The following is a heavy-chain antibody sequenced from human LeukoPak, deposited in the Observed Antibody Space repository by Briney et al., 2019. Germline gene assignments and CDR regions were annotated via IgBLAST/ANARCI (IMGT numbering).Heavy chain of an antibody. Sequence: GASVKVSCKASGYTFTTYGISWVRQAPGQGLEWMGWISAYNGNTKYAQKLQGRVTMTTDTPTSTAYMELRSLRSDDTAVYYCARDQTQIWFGEGLWYFDYWGQGTLVTVSS. J-gene: IGHJ4*02. CDR1: GYTFTTYG. CDR2: ISAYNGNT. V-gene: IGHV1-18*01. CDR3: ARDQTQIWFGEGLWYFDY. D-gene: IGHD3-10*01.